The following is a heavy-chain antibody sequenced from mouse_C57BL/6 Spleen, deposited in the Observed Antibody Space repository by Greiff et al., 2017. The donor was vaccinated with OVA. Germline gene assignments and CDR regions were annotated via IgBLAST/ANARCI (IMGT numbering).Heavy chain of an antibody. Sequence: EVQLQQSGPGMVKPSQSLSLTCTVTGYSITSGYDWHWIRHFPGNKLEWMGYISYSGSTNYNPSLKSRISITHDTSKNHFFLKLNSVTTEDTATYYCASSANWDDAMDYWGQGTSVTVSS. V-gene: IGHV3-1*01. CDR1: GYSITSGYD. J-gene: IGHJ4*01. CDR3: ASSANWDDAMDY. D-gene: IGHD4-1*01. CDR2: ISYSGST.